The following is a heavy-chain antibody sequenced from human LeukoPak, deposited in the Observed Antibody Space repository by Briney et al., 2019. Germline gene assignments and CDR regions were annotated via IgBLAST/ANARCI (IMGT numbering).Heavy chain of an antibody. V-gene: IGHV3-30-3*01. CDR2: ISYDGSNK. CDR3: AREKNLYGEFDY. Sequence: PGVSLRLSCAASGFTFSSYAMHWVRQAPGKGLEWVAVISYDGSNKYYADSVKGRFTISRDNSKNTLYLQMNSLRAEDTAVYYCAREKNLYGEFDYWGQGTLVTVSS. CDR1: GFTFSSYA. J-gene: IGHJ4*02. D-gene: IGHD4-17*01.